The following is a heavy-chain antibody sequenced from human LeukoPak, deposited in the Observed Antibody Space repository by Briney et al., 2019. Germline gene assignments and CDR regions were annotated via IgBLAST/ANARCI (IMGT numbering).Heavy chain of an antibody. V-gene: IGHV4-30-4*01. J-gene: IGHJ4*02. CDR2: IFYSGST. D-gene: IGHD6-13*01. CDR1: GGSINSGDYY. Sequence: SETLSLTCTVSGGSINSGDYYWSWIRQPPGKGLEWIGYIFYSGSTYYTPSLKSRVTISVDSSKNQFSLQLSSVTAADTAVYYRGRAYSSSWYYFDFWGQGTLVTVSS. CDR3: GRAYSSSWYYFDF.